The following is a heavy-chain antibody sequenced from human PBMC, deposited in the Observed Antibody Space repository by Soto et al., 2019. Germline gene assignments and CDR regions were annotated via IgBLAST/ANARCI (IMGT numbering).Heavy chain of an antibody. CDR1: GGSISSGGYS. D-gene: IGHD2-2*02. Sequence: SETLSLTCAVSGGSISSGGYSWSWIRQPPGKGLEWIGYIYHSGSTYYNPSLKSRVTISVDRSKNQFSLKLSSVTAADTAVCYCARALYLFFDYWGQGTLVTVSS. CDR2: IYHSGST. V-gene: IGHV4-30-2*01. J-gene: IGHJ4*02. CDR3: ARALYLFFDY.